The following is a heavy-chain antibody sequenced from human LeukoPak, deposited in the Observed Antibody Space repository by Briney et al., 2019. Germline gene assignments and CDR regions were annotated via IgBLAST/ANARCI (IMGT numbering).Heavy chain of an antibody. J-gene: IGHJ5*02. CDR3: ARLKSSSWYPGWFDP. CDR2: ISAYNGNT. D-gene: IGHD6-13*01. CDR1: GYTFTSYG. Sequence: ASVKDSCKASGYTFTSYGISWVRQAPGQGLEGMGWISAYNGNTNYAQKLQGKVPMPTDTSTSTAYMELRSLRSDDTAVYYCARLKSSSWYPGWFDPWGQGTLVTVSS. V-gene: IGHV1-18*01.